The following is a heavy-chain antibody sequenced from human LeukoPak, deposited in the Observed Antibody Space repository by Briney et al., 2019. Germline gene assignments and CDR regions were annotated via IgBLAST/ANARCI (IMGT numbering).Heavy chain of an antibody. V-gene: IGHV1-18*01. J-gene: IGHJ4*02. CDR3: VRDSDHAPDY. CDR2: INVYNGHT. D-gene: IGHD3-10*01. Sequence: GASVKVSCKTSGYIFTNYGVSWARQAPGQGLEWMGWINVYNGHTIYAQEFQGRVTLTTDTSTSTAHMDLRSLRSDDTAVYYCVRDSDHAPDYWGQGTLVTVSS. CDR1: GYIFTNYG.